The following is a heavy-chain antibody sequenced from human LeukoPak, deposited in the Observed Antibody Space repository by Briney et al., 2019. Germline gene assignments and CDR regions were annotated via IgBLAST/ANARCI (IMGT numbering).Heavy chain of an antibody. CDR2: ISSSGSTI. CDR1: GFTFSSYE. D-gene: IGHD4-23*01. J-gene: IGHJ4*02. Sequence: GGSLRLSCAASGFTFSSYEMNWVRQAPGKGLEWVSYISSSGSTIYYADSVKGRFTISRDTSKNMLYLQMNSLRPEDTAVYYCAREGPGGNPHDYWGQGTPVTVSS. CDR3: AREGPGGNPHDY. V-gene: IGHV3-48*03.